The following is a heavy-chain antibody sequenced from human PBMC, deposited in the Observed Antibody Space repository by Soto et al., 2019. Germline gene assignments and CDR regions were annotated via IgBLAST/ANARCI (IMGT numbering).Heavy chain of an antibody. V-gene: IGHV1-46*01. CDR3: ARDSSSWYLVPAAYYYYGMDV. D-gene: IGHD6-13*01. J-gene: IGHJ6*02. CDR1: GSTFSSYT. CDR2: INPSGGST. Sequence: GASVKVSCKASGSTFSSYTISWVRQAPGQGLEWMGIINPSGGSTSYAQKFQGRVTMTRDTSTSTVYMELSSLRSEDTAVYYCARDSSSWYLVPAAYYYYGMDVWGQGTTVTVSS.